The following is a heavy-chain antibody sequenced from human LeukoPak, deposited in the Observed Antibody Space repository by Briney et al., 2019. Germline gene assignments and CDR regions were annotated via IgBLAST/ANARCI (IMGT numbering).Heavy chain of an antibody. Sequence: GGSLRLSCAASGFSFSDYYMDWVRQAPGKGLEWVSSIRPSGDNTYYADSVKGRFTISRDNSNNTVYPQMNNIRADDNAVYYCARGGGWHWFDLWGQGTLVTVSS. CDR3: ARGGGWHWFDL. J-gene: IGHJ5*02. CDR1: GFSFSDYY. D-gene: IGHD1-26*01. V-gene: IGHV3-23*01. CDR2: IRPSGDNT.